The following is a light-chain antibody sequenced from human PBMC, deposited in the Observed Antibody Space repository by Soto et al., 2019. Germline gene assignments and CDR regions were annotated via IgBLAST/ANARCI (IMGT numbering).Light chain of an antibody. CDR1: ENVYSN. CDR3: QQYNNWPPLT. Sequence: EIVMTQSPATLSVSPGERATLSCRASENVYSNLAWYQQKPGQAPRLLIYGASTRATGIPARFSGSGSGTEFTLTISSLQSEDFAVYYCQQYNNWPPLTFGGGTKVEIK. V-gene: IGKV3-15*01. J-gene: IGKJ4*01. CDR2: GAS.